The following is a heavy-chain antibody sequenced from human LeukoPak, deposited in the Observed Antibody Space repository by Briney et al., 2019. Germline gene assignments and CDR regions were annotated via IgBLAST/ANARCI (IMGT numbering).Heavy chain of an antibody. V-gene: IGHV3-33*01. CDR3: AREGEGYYDAFDI. CDR1: GFTFSNYG. D-gene: IGHD3-16*01. J-gene: IGHJ3*02. Sequence: GGSLRLSCTASGFTFSNYGMHWVRQAPGKGLEWVAIIWFDGSNKYYADSVKGRFTISRDNSKNTLYLQMNSLRAEDTAVYYCAREGEGYYDAFDIWGQGTMVIVSS. CDR2: IWFDGSNK.